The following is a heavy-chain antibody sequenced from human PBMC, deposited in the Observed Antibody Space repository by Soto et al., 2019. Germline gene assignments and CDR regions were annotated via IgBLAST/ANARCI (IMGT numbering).Heavy chain of an antibody. Sequence: QVQLVESGGGVVQSGRSLTLSCAASGFSLRTYGMQWLRRAPGKGLEWVAFIWYDGTKKFYANSVKGRSTISKDNSNNILYLQMSGLRAEDTAVYYCARDVVTAVAGSVNWFDPWGQGTLVIVSS. D-gene: IGHD6-19*01. J-gene: IGHJ5*02. CDR2: IWYDGTKK. CDR1: GFSLRTYG. CDR3: ARDVVTAVAGSVNWFDP. V-gene: IGHV3-33*01.